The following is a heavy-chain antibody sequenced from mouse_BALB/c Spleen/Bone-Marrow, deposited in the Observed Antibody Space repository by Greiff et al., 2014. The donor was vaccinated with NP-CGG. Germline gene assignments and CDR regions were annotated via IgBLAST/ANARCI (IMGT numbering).Heavy chain of an antibody. CDR3: TRAGPGGFAY. V-gene: IGHV1S81*02. J-gene: IGHJ3*01. CDR1: GYTFTNYY. CDR2: INPSNGGP. Sequence: QVQLQQPGAELVKPGASVKLSCKASGYTFTNYYMYWVKQRPGQGLEWIGEINPSNGGPNFNEKFKSRATLTVDKSSSTAYMQLSSLTSEDSAVYYCTRAGPGGFAYWGQGTLVTVSA. D-gene: IGHD4-1*01.